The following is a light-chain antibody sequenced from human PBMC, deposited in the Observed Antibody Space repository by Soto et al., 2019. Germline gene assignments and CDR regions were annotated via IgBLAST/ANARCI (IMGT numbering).Light chain of an antibody. J-gene: IGKJ2*01. CDR3: HQYATSSPT. Sequence: DIQMTQSPSTLSASVGDRVTITCRASQSISVYLAWYQQRPREAPKLLIYGGSSLESGVPSRFSGSGSGTEFTLSISSLKATDFATYYCHQYATSSPTFGQGTKLEI. CDR2: GGS. V-gene: IGKV1-5*01. CDR1: QSISVY.